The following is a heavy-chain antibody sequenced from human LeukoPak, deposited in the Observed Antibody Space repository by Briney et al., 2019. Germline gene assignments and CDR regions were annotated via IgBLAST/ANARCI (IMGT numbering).Heavy chain of an antibody. Sequence: PGGSLRLSCAASGFTFSSYSMNWVRQAPGKGLEWVSSISSSSSYIYYADSVKGRFTISRDNAKNSLYLQMNSLRAEDTAVYYCARDRSWSLVMDVWGKGTTVTVSS. CDR3: ARDRSWSLVMDV. CDR1: GFTFSSYS. J-gene: IGHJ6*04. CDR2: ISSSSSYI. V-gene: IGHV3-21*01. D-gene: IGHD3-22*01.